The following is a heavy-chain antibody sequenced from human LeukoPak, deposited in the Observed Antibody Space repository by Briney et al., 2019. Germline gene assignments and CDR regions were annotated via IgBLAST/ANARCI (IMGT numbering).Heavy chain of an antibody. CDR1: GFTFRGYY. CDR2: ITPSVSTI. V-gene: IGHV3-11*01. CDR3: ARNYDFWSGYYYYYMDV. J-gene: IGHJ6*03. D-gene: IGHD3-3*01. Sequence: KPGGSLRLSCAASGFTFRGYYMSCVRQAPGKGLEWVSYITPSVSTIYDADSVKGRFTSSRDNANISLYLQMNSLIAEDTAVYYCARNYDFWSGYYYYYMDVWGKGTTVTVSS.